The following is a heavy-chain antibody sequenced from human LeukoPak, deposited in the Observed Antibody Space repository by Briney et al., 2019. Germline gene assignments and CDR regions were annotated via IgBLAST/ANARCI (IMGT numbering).Heavy chain of an antibody. V-gene: IGHV4-34*01. CDR1: GGSFSGYY. CDR2: INHSGST. D-gene: IGHD3-10*01. Sequence: SETLSLTCAVYGGSFSGYYWSWIRQPPGKGLEWIGEINHSGSTNYNPSLKSRVTISVDTSKHQFSLKLSSVTAADTAVYYCAKSNGYGLVDIWGQGTMVTVSS. CDR3: AKSNGYGLVDI. J-gene: IGHJ3*02.